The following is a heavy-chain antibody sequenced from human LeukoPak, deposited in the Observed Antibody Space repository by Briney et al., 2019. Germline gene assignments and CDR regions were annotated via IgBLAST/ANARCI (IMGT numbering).Heavy chain of an antibody. CDR1: VGSFSGYY. CDR3: ARVPSMCTNGVCFNGPFDY. CDR2: INHSGST. V-gene: IGHV4-34*01. Sequence: SETLSLTCAVYVGSFSGYYWSWIRQPPGKGLEWIGEINHSGSTNYNPSLKSRVTISVDTSKNQFSLKLSSVTAADTAVYYCARVPSMCTNGVCFNGPFDYWGQGTLVTVSS. D-gene: IGHD2-8*01. J-gene: IGHJ4*02.